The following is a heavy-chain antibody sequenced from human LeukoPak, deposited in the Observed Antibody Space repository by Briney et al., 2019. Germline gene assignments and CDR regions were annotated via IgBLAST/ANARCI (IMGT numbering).Heavy chain of an antibody. CDR1: GASISSYY. V-gene: IGHV4-38-2*02. CDR3: ARYRNCGADCYDAFDI. J-gene: IGHJ3*02. D-gene: IGHD2-21*02. Sequence: PSETLSLTCTVSGASISSYYWGWIRQPPGKGLKWIGSIYHSGNTYYNPSLKSRVTISVDTSKNQFSLNLSSVTAADTAVYYCARYRNCGADCYDAFDIWGQGTMVTVSS. CDR2: IYHSGNT.